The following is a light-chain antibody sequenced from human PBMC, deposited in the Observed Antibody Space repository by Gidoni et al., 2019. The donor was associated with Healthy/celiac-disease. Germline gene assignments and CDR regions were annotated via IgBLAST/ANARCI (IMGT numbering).Light chain of an antibody. J-gene: IGKJ2*01. CDR3: QRYGSSPYT. CDR1: QSVSSSY. CDR2: GAS. V-gene: IGKV3-20*01. Sequence: EIVLTQSPGTLSLSPGERATLSCGASQSVSSSYLAWYQQKPGQAPRLLIYGASSRATGIPDRLSGSGYGTDFSLPISRLEHEDFAVYYCQRYGSSPYTVGRGTKREIK.